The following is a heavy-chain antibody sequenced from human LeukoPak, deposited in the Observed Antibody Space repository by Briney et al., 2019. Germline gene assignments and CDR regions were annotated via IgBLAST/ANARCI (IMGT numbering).Heavy chain of an antibody. CDR1: GFTFSSYW. Sequence: RTGGSLRLSCAASGFTFSSYWMSWVRQAPGKGLEWVANIKQEGSEEYYVDSVKGRFTISTDNAKNPLYLQMNTLRAEDTAVYYCARDNKIAVVVAATRYYYYYGMDVWGQGTTVTVSS. CDR2: IKQEGSEE. V-gene: IGHV3-7*01. J-gene: IGHJ6*02. CDR3: ARDNKIAVVVAATRYYYYYGMDV. D-gene: IGHD2-15*01.